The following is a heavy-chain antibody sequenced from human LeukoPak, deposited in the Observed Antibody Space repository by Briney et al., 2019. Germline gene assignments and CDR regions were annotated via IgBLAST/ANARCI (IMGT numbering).Heavy chain of an antibody. V-gene: IGHV1-18*01. D-gene: IGHD2-2*01. Sequence: ASVKVSCKASGYTFTSYGISWVRQAPGQGLEWMGWISAYNGNTNYAQKLQGRVTITTDTSTSTAYMELRGLRSDDTAVYYCARSTDTIYYYYGMDVWGQGTTVTVSS. CDR3: ARSTDTIYYYYGMDV. J-gene: IGHJ6*02. CDR2: ISAYNGNT. CDR1: GYTFTSYG.